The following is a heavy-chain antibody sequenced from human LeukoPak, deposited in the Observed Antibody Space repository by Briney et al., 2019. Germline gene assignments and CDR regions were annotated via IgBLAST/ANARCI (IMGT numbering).Heavy chain of an antibody. D-gene: IGHD3-10*01. V-gene: IGHV4-30-2*01. CDR1: GGSISDAAYY. CDR3: TRVPPVYDSGNFYKGTHFDY. J-gene: IGHJ4*02. CDR2: IYRSGNT. Sequence: SQTLSLTCTVSGGSISDAAYYWSWIRQPPGKGLEWIGYIYRSGNTYYNPSLESRVTMSVDRSKNQFSLRLNSVTAADTAVYYCTRVPPVYDSGNFYKGTHFDYWGQGTLVTVSS.